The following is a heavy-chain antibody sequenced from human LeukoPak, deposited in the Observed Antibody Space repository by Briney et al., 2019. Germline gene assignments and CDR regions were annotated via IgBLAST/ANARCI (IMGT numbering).Heavy chain of an antibody. D-gene: IGHD1-14*01. CDR3: ARVSYTGYYYYMDV. CDR1: GGSISSYY. CDR2: IYYSGST. Sequence: SETLSLTCTVSGGSISSYYWSWIRQPPGKGLEWIGYIYYSGSTNYNPSLKSRVTISVDTPKNQFSLKLSSVTAADTAVYYCARVSYTGYYYYMDVWGKGTTVTISS. J-gene: IGHJ6*03. V-gene: IGHV4-59*01.